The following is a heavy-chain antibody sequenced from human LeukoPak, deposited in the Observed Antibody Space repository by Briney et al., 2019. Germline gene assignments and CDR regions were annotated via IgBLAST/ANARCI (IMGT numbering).Heavy chain of an antibody. Sequence: GSPRLFCSAPGFTFSSFEMNWVRQASGKGLEWGSYINSSGSTIYYADSVKGRFTISRDNAKNSLYLQMNSLRAEDTAVYYCARASGYSSGWYELGDAFDIWGQGTMVTVSS. CDR2: INSSGSTI. D-gene: IGHD6-19*01. J-gene: IGHJ3*02. CDR3: ARASGYSSGWYELGDAFDI. CDR1: GFTFSSFE. V-gene: IGHV3-48*03.